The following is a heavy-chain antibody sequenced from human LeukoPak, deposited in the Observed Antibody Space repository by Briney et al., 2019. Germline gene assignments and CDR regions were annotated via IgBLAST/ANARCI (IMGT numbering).Heavy chain of an antibody. J-gene: IGHJ3*02. CDR1: GYTFTSYA. CDR3: ARYIAAAGTGAFDI. D-gene: IGHD6-13*01. CDR2: INTNTGNP. V-gene: IGHV7-4-1*02. Sequence: ASVKVSCKASGYTFTSYAMNWVRQAPGQGLEWMGCINTNTGNPTYAQGFTGRFFFSLDTSVSTAYLQISSLKAEETAVYYCARYIAAAGTGAFDIWGQGTMVTVSS.